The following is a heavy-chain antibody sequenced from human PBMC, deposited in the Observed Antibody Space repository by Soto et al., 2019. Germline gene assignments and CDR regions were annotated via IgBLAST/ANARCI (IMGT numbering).Heavy chain of an antibody. Sequence: LRLSCAGSGFSFSSYEMNWVRQAPGKGLEWVSYISSSGSTIYYADSVKGRFTISRDNAKNSLYLQMNSLRAEDTAVYYCARAFRYSSTALDYWGQGTLVTVSS. V-gene: IGHV3-48*03. CDR3: ARAFRYSSTALDY. J-gene: IGHJ4*02. CDR1: GFSFSSYE. D-gene: IGHD6-13*01. CDR2: ISSSGSTI.